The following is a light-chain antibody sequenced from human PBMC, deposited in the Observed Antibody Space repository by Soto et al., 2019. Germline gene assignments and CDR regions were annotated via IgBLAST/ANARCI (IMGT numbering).Light chain of an antibody. CDR3: QQYGSTPLT. V-gene: IGKV3-20*01. CDR1: QSVRSNY. Sequence: EIVLTQSPDTLSLSPGERATLSCRASQSVRSNYLAWYQQKPGQAPRFLLYDASSRATGIPDRFSGSGSGTDFTLTISRLEPEDFAVYYCQQYGSTPLTFGGGTKV. J-gene: IGKJ4*01. CDR2: DAS.